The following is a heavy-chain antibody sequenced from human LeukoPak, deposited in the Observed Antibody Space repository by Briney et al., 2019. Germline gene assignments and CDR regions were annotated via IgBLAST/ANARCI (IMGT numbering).Heavy chain of an antibody. D-gene: IGHD6-13*01. Sequence: SEILSLTCTVSGGSISSYYWSWVRQPAGKGLEWIGRIYTSGSTIYNMSIDTSKNQFSLKLSSVTAADTAVYYCARVTAAGTKADYWGQGTLVTVSS. V-gene: IGHV4-4*07. CDR2: IYTSGST. CDR1: GGSISSYY. CDR3: ARVTAAGTKADY. J-gene: IGHJ4*02.